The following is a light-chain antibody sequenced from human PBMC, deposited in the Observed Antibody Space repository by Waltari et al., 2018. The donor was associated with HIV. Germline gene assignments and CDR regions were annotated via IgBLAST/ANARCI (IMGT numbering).Light chain of an antibody. Sequence: QSALTQPASVSGSPGQSITISCTGTSRDVGGYNYVSWYQQHPGKAPKLMIYDVSKRPSGVSNRFSGSKSGNTASLTISGLQAEDEADYYCCSYAGSSTSFGGGTKLTVL. CDR1: SRDVGGYNY. V-gene: IGLV2-23*02. CDR3: CSYAGSSTS. CDR2: DVS. J-gene: IGLJ2*01.